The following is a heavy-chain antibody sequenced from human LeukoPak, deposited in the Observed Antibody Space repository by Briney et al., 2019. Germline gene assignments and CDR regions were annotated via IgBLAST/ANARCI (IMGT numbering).Heavy chain of an antibody. J-gene: IGHJ4*02. CDR1: GFILSNHA. CDR3: TKNVMVKRYIDY. Sequence: GSLRLSCAASGFILSNHAMSWVRQAPGKGLQWIAVSSGSGRTIEYEDSVKGRFTISRDNSKNTLSLQMNSLRVEDTAIYYCTKNVMVKRYIDYWGQGTVVTVSS. V-gene: IGHV3-23*01. D-gene: IGHD5-18*01. CDR2: SSGSGRTI.